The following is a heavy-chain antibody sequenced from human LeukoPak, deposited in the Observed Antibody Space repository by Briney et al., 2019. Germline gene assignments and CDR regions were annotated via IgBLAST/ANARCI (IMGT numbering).Heavy chain of an antibody. CDR1: GFTFSNAW. CDR3: TTALVLRYFDWLLSATLDYYYYGMDV. CDR2: IKSKTDGGTT. J-gene: IGHJ6*02. V-gene: IGHV3-15*01. Sequence: GGSLRLSCAASGFTFSNAWMSWVRQAPGKGLEWVGRIKSKTDGGTTDYAAPVKGRFTISRDDSKNTLYLQMNSLKTEDTAVYYCTTALVLRYFDWLLSATLDYYYYGMDVWGQGTTVTVSS. D-gene: IGHD3-9*01.